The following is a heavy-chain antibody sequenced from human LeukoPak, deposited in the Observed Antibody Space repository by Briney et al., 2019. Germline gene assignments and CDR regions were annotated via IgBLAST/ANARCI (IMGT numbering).Heavy chain of an antibody. J-gene: IGHJ4*02. Sequence: SETLSLTCAVYGGSFSGYYWSWIRQPPGKGLEWIGEINHSGSTNYNPSLKSRVTISVDTSKNQFSLKLSSVTAADTAVYYCASLHRLRYCSSTSCYRSFDYWGQGTLVTVSS. CDR3: ASLHRLRYCSSTSCYRSFDY. V-gene: IGHV4-34*01. D-gene: IGHD2-2*01. CDR1: GGSFSGYY. CDR2: INHSGST.